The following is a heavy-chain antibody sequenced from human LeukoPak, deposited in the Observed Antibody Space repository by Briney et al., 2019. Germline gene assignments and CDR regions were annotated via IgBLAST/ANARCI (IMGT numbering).Heavy chain of an antibody. V-gene: IGHV3-73*01. CDR3: TRDRGTYNWLDP. Sequence: PGGSLRLSCAASGFTLSDSAIRWVRQASGKGLEWVGLIDRPAKSYATAYGASVGGRFTISRDDSKNTAYLQMDSLKTEDTALYYCTRDRGTYNWLDPWGQGTLVTVSS. D-gene: IGHD1-26*01. CDR2: IDRPAKSYAT. CDR1: GFTLSDSA. J-gene: IGHJ5*02.